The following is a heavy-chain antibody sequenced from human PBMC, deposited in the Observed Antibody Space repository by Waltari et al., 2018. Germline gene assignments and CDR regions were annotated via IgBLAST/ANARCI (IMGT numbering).Heavy chain of an antibody. V-gene: IGHV3-21*01. CDR3: ARDRYDSSGYYHFDY. J-gene: IGHJ4*02. CDR2: ISSSSSYI. D-gene: IGHD3-22*01. CDR1: GFTFSSYS. Sequence: EVQLVESGGGLVKPGGSLRLSCAASGFTFSSYSMNWVRQAPGKGLEWVSSISSSSSYIYYADSVKGRFTISRDNAKNSLYLQMNSLIAEDTAVYYCARDRYDSSGYYHFDYWGQGTLVTVSS.